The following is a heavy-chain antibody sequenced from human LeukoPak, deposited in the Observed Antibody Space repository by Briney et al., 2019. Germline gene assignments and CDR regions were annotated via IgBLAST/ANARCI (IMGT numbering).Heavy chain of an antibody. CDR1: GYTFKNYG. CDR3: ARADYYGSGSSFDY. V-gene: IGHV1-18*01. D-gene: IGHD3-10*01. Sequence: ASVKVTCKASGYTFKNYGITWVRQAPGQGLGWRGWISGYNGKTNSAQKVQDRVTMTTDTSTRTSYMELRSLISDDTAVYYCARADYYGSGSSFDYWGQGTLVTVSS. J-gene: IGHJ4*02. CDR2: ISGYNGKT.